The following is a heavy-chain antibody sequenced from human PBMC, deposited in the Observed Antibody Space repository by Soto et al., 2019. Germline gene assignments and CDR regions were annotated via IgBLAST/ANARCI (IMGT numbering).Heavy chain of an antibody. CDR1: GYTFTGYY. J-gene: IGHJ6*02. CDR2: INPNSGGT. Sequence: ASVKVSFKASGYTFTGYYMHWVRQATRQGLEWMGWINPNSGGTNYAQKFQGWVTMTRDTSISTAYMELSRLRSDDTAVYYCARDRGVGMGAIMYYGMDVLGQGTTVTVSS. CDR3: ARDRGVGMGAIMYYGMDV. D-gene: IGHD3-10*01. V-gene: IGHV1-2*04.